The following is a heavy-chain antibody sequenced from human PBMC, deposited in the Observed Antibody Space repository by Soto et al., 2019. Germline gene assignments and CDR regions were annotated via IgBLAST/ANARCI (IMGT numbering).Heavy chain of an antibody. CDR2: IHYTGST. V-gene: IGHV4-39*01. CDR1: NGPISTTSYN. Sequence: QMQLQESGPGLVKPSETLSLTCTVSNGPISTTSYNWGWIRQSPGKGLEWIGTIHYTGSTSYNPSLKSRVTIAVDTSKNQFSLKLASVTAADTAVYYCARHGSFWGQGTLVIVSS. D-gene: IGHD3-16*02. CDR3: ARHGSF. J-gene: IGHJ4*02.